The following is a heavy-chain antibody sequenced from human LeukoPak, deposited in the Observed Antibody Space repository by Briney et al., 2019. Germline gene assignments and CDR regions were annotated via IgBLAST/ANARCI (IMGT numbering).Heavy chain of an antibody. CDR2: ISSSGSTI. Sequence: GGSLRLSCAASGFTFSDYYMSWIRQAPGKGLEWVSYISSSGSTIYYADSVKGRFTISRDNAKNSLYLQMNSLRAEDTAVYYCARDHLPYARSADNWFDPWGQGTLVTVSS. V-gene: IGHV3-11*01. D-gene: IGHD2-2*01. J-gene: IGHJ5*02. CDR3: ARDHLPYARSADNWFDP. CDR1: GFTFSDYY.